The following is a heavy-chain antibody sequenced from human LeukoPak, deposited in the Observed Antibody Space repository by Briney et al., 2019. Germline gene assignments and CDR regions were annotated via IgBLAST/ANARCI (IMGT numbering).Heavy chain of an antibody. V-gene: IGHV3-21*01. Sequence: GGSLRLSCAASGFTFSSYSMNWVRQAPGKGLEWVSSISSSSSYIYYADSVKGRFTISRDNAKNSLYLQMNSLRAEDTAVYYCARDSPRMLAYYYYYYGMDVWGQGTTVTVSS. CDR1: GFTFSSYS. J-gene: IGHJ6*02. CDR2: ISSSSSYI. CDR3: ARDSPRMLAYYYYYYGMDV. D-gene: IGHD2-15*01.